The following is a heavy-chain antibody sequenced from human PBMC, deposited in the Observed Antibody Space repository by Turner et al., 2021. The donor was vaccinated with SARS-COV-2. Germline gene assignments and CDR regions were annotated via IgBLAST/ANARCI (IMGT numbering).Heavy chain of an antibody. CDR1: GSSCTSYW. CDR2: IEPIGSYT. J-gene: IGHJ2*01. V-gene: IGHV5-10-1*03. Sequence: EVQLEHSGAEWKKPGVSLRISRKASGSSCTSYWINWVRQTPGKGLEWMGRIEPIGSYTNYGPSFQSPFIMSTDKATTAAYLQWSSLKASDTAVYYSAGRVSYYGSRGYRNEGWYFDLWGRGTQVTVSS. D-gene: IGHD3-10*01. CDR3: AGRVSYYGSRGYRNEGWYFDL.